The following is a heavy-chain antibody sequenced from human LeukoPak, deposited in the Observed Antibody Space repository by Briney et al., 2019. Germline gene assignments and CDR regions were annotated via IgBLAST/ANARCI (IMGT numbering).Heavy chain of an antibody. Sequence: ASVKVSCKASGGTFSSYAISWVRQAPGQGLEWMRGIIPIFGTANYAQKFQGRVTITADESTSTAYMELSSLRSEDTAVYYCARGPGIAVAGWYYYFDYWGQGTLVTVSS. J-gene: IGHJ4*02. CDR1: GGTFSSYA. D-gene: IGHD6-19*01. V-gene: IGHV1-69*13. CDR2: IIPIFGTA. CDR3: ARGPGIAVAGWYYYFDY.